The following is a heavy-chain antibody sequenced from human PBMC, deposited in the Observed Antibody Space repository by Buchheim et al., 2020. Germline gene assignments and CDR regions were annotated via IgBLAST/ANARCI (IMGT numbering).Heavy chain of an antibody. V-gene: IGHV1-2*04. J-gene: IGHJ6*02. CDR1: GYTFTGYY. CDR2: INPNSGGT. D-gene: IGHD4-11*01. CDR3: AREEIYSRKYYYYGMDV. Sequence: QVQLVQSGAEVKKPGSSVKVSCKASGYTFTGYYMHWVRQAPGQGLEWMGWINPNSGGTNYAQKFQGWVTMTRDTSISTAYMELSRLRSDDTAVYYCAREEIYSRKYYYYGMDVWGQGTT.